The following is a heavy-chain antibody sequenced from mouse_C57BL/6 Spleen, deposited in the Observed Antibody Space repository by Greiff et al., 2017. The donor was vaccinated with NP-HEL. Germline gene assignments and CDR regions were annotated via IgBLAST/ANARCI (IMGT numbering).Heavy chain of an antibody. V-gene: IGHV1-81*01. CDR1: GYTFTDYY. CDR2: IYPRSGNT. Sequence: QVQLQQSGAELVRPGASVKLSCKASGYTFTDYYINWVKQRTGQGLEWIGEIYPRSGNTYYNEKFKGKATLTADKSSSTAYMELRSLTSEDSAVYFCARGITTVVGEDFDYWGQGTTLTVSS. CDR3: ARGITTVVGEDFDY. D-gene: IGHD1-1*01. J-gene: IGHJ2*01.